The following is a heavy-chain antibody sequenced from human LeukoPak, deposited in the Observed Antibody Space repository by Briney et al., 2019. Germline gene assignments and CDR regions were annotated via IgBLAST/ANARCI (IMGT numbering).Heavy chain of an antibody. CDR1: GYTFTGYY. V-gene: IGHV1-2*02. J-gene: IGHJ4*02. CDR3: ARDPSNSGYDYLYYFDY. Sequence: ASVKVSCKASGYTFTGYYMHWVRQAPGQGLELIGWINPDNGVTNYAQEFQGRVTMTRDMSISTAYMELSRLRSDDTAVYYCARDPSNSGYDYLYYFDYWGQGTLVTVSS. D-gene: IGHD5-12*01. CDR2: INPDNGVT.